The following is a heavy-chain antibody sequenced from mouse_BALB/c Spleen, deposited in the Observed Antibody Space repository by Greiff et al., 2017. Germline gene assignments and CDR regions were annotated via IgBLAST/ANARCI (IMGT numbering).Heavy chain of an antibody. J-gene: IGHJ4*01. CDR3: ARHNWDDAMDY. CDR1: GFAFSSYD. Sequence: EVMLVESGGGLVKPGGSLKLSCAASGFAFSSYDMSWVRQTPEKRLEWVAYISSGGGSTYYPDTVKGRFTISRDNAKNTLYLQMSSLKSEDTAMYYCARHNWDDAMDYWGQGTSVTVSS. D-gene: IGHD4-1*01. CDR2: ISSGGGST. V-gene: IGHV5-12-1*01.